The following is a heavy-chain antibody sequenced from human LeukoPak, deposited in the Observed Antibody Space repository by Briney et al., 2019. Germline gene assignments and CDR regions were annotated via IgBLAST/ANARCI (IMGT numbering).Heavy chain of an antibody. CDR1: GGTFSSYA. D-gene: IGHD6-13*01. Sequence: SVKVSCKASGGTFSSYAISWVRQAPGQGLEWMGRIIPIFGTANYAQKFQGRVTITTDESTSTAYMELSSLRSADTAVYYCARDPSSSWSYNWFDPWGQGTLVTVSS. CDR2: IIPIFGTA. CDR3: ARDPSSSWSYNWFDP. V-gene: IGHV1-69*05. J-gene: IGHJ5*02.